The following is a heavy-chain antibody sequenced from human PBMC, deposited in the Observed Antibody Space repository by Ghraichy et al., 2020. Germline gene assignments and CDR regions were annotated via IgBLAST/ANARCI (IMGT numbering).Heavy chain of an antibody. CDR3: ARTHLWLPHGGFDV. CDR2: INNNGGST. CDR1: GFNFRNYA. J-gene: IGHJ3*01. D-gene: IGHD5-18*01. V-gene: IGHV3-23*01. Sequence: GGSLRLSCAGSGFNFRNYAMTWVRQAPGKGLEWVSGINNNGGSTYSADSVKGRFTISRDNPKNTLYLQMNSLRGEDSAVYFCARTHLWLPHGGFDVWGQGAMVTLSP.